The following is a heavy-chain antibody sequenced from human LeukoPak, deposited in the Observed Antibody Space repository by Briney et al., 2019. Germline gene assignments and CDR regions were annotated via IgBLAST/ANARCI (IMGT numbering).Heavy chain of an antibody. D-gene: IGHD1-26*01. CDR2: INPNSGDT. Sequence: ASVKVSCKASGYTFTDYYMHWVRQAPGQRLEWMGWINPNSGDTKYAQNFQDRVTMTRDTSISTAHVELSGLTSDDTALYYCARGSALQGARFPFAYWGQGTLVTVSS. CDR3: ARGSALQGARFPFAY. V-gene: IGHV1-2*02. J-gene: IGHJ4*02. CDR1: GYTFTDYY.